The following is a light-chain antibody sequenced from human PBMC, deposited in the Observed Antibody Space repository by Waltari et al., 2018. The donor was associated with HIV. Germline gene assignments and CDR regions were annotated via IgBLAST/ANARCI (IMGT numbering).Light chain of an antibody. V-gene: IGKV3-15*01. Sequence: EIVMTQSPPTLSVSPGQRVTLSCRASQSISAKVAWYQQRPGQATRLRIYEAATRPTCIPARCSGSGSGKEFTLTISSLQSEDFATYFFQQYDDVPRGITFGQGTMLEIK. CDR2: EAA. J-gene: IGKJ2*01. CDR3: QQYDDVPRGIT. CDR1: QSISAK.